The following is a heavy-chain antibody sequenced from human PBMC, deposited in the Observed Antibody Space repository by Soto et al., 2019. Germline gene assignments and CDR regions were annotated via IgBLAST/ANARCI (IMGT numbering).Heavy chain of an antibody. J-gene: IGHJ6*03. D-gene: IGHD6-6*01. CDR2: ISGSGGST. V-gene: IGHV3-23*01. CDR3: AKAIVEVEYSSSHARPYYYYYMDV. CDR1: GFTFSSYA. Sequence: EVQLLESGGGLVQPGGSLRLSCAASGFTFSSYAMSWVRQAPGKGLEWVSAISGSGGSTYYADSVKGRFTISRDNSKNTLYLQMNSLRAEDTAVYYCAKAIVEVEYSSSHARPYYYYYMDVWGKGTTVTVSS.